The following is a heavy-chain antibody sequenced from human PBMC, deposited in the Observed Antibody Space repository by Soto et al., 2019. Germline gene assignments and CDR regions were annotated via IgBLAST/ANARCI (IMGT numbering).Heavy chain of an antibody. D-gene: IGHD5-12*01. Sequence: EVQLVESGGGLVQPGRSLRLSCTASGLTFGDSAVSWFRQPSGKGLEWVAFIRSKAFGGTAQYAASVKGRFAISRDDSKSIAYLQMDSLKTDDTAVYYCTSPRGYNGYDWRGPFDYWGQGTLVTVSS. V-gene: IGHV3-49*03. CDR2: IRSKAFGGTA. J-gene: IGHJ4*02. CDR3: TSPRGYNGYDWRGPFDY. CDR1: GLTFGDSA.